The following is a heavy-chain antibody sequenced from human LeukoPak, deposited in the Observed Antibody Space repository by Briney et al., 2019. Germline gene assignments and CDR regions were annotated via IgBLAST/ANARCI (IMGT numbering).Heavy chain of an antibody. V-gene: IGHV3-66*03. CDR3: AQENYYGSGSYLDH. J-gene: IGHJ4*02. D-gene: IGHD3-10*01. CDR2: IYDIGSA. Sequence: GGSLRLSCAASGFTVSSNYMSWVRQAPGTGLEWVSIIYDIGSAYYADSVKGRFTISRDNSKNTVYLQMNSLRAEDTAVYYCAQENYYGSGSYLDHWGQGALVTVSS. CDR1: GFTVSSNY.